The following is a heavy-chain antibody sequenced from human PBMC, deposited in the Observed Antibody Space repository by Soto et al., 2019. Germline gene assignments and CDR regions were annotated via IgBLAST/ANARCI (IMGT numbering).Heavy chain of an antibody. CDR1: GFTFSRHA. D-gene: IGHD6-13*01. CDR2: LSDSGGSI. J-gene: IGHJ4*02. CDR3: AKVSSSWYAGFFDR. Sequence: EVQLLESGGGFVQTGGSLRLSCTASGFTFSRHAMTWVRQAPGKGLEWVSGLSDSGGSIYYADSVKGRFTISRDNSMNTLDLQMNTLRAEDTAIYYCAKVSSSWYAGFFDRWGQGTLVTVSS. V-gene: IGHV3-23*01.